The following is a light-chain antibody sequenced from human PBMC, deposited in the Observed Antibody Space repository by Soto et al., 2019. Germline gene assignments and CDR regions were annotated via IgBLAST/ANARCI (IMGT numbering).Light chain of an antibody. CDR3: QQVNSSPFT. CDR2: AAS. J-gene: IGKJ3*01. Sequence: DIQLTQSPSFLSASIGDRVTITCRASQGISNYLAWYQQKTGKAPKLLIFAASTLKSGVPSRFSGSGSGTEFTLTISSLQPEDFATYWCQQVNSSPFTFGPGNKVDIK. CDR1: QGISNY. V-gene: IGKV1-9*01.